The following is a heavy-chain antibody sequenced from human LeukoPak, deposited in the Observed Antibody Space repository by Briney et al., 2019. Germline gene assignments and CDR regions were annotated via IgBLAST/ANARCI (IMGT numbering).Heavy chain of an antibody. Sequence: SQTLSLTCTVSGGSISSGDYYWSWIRQPPGKGLEWIGYIYYSGSTNYNPSLKSRVTISVDTSKNQFSLKLSSVTAADTAVYYCARGYPGGSWYFDYWGQGTLVTVSS. V-gene: IGHV4-61*08. J-gene: IGHJ4*02. CDR3: ARGYPGGSWYFDY. D-gene: IGHD2-15*01. CDR2: IYYSGST. CDR1: GGSISSGDYY.